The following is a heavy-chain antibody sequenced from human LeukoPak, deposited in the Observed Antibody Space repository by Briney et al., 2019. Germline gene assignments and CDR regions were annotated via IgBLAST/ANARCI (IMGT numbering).Heavy chain of an antibody. CDR2: IFYAGST. V-gene: IGHV4-28*03. J-gene: IGHJ4*02. Sequence: SETLSLTCAVSGYSISSNHWWGWIRQPPGKGLEWIGYIFYAGSTYYNPSLKSRVTISVDTSKNQFSLKLSSVTAADTAVYYCARGQVGRAGTFRIWAYFDHWGQGTLVIVSS. CDR3: ARGQVGRAGTFRIWAYFDH. CDR1: GYSISSNHW. D-gene: IGHD6-19*01.